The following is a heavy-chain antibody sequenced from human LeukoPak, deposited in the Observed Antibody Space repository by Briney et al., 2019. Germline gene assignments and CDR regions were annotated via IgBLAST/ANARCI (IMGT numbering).Heavy chain of an antibody. Sequence: ASVKVSCKASGGTFSSYAISWVRQAPGQGLEWTGIINPSGGSTSYAQKFQGRVTMTRDTSTSTVYMELSSLRSEDTAVYYCARSPVYYYYGMDVWGQGTTVTVSS. CDR3: ARSPVYYYYGMDV. CDR1: GGTFSSYA. J-gene: IGHJ6*02. V-gene: IGHV1-46*01. CDR2: INPSGGST.